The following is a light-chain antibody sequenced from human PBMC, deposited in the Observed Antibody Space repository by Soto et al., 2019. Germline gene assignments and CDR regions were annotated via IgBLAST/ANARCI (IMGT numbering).Light chain of an antibody. V-gene: IGKV3-11*01. J-gene: IGKJ4*01. CDR2: DAS. Sequence: EIVLTQSPATLSLSPGERATLSCRASQSVSSYLAWYQQKPGQAPRLLIYDASNRATGIPARFSGSGSVTTFTLTISSLEPKDFSIYYCQQRSNWPPVTFGGGTKVEIK. CDR1: QSVSSY. CDR3: QQRSNWPPVT.